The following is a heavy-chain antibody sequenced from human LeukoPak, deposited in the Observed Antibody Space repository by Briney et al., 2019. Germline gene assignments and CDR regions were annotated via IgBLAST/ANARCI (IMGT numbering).Heavy chain of an antibody. CDR1: GGSISSGDYY. D-gene: IGHD3-3*01. V-gene: IGHV4-30-4*01. CDR3: ARDPFWSGYYTDAFDI. Sequence: PSETLSLTCTVSGGSISSGDYYWSWIRQPPGKGLEWIGYIYYSGSTYYNPSLKSRVTISVDTSKNQFSLKLSSVTAADTAVYYCARDPFWSGYYTDAFDIWGQGTMVTVSS. CDR2: IYYSGST. J-gene: IGHJ3*02.